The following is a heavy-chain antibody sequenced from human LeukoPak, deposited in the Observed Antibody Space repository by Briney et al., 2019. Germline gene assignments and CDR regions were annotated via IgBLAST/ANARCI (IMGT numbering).Heavy chain of an antibody. CDR1: GFSFSGYS. CDR2: ISSSSSYI. V-gene: IGHV3-21*01. CDR3: ARDSVGATSGAFDI. Sequence: GGSLRLSCAASGFSFSGYSMNWVRQAPGKGLEWVSSISSSSSYIYYADSVKGRFTISRDNAKNSLYLQMNSLRAEDTAVYYCARDSVGATSGAFDIWGQGTMVTVSS. J-gene: IGHJ3*02. D-gene: IGHD1-26*01.